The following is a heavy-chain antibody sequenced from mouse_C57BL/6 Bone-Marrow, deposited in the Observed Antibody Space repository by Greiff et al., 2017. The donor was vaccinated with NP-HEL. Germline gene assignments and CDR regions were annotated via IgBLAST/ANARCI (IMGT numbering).Heavy chain of an antibody. V-gene: IGHV1-15*01. Sequence: QVQLQQSGAELVRPGASVTLSCKASGYTFTDYEMHWVKPTPVHGLEWIGAIDPETGGTAYNQKFKGKAILTADKSSSTAYMELRSLTSEDSAVYYCTRKSKTGWFAYWGQGTLVTVSA. CDR1: GYTFTDYE. D-gene: IGHD4-1*01. J-gene: IGHJ3*01. CDR2: IDPETGGT. CDR3: TRKSKTGWFAY.